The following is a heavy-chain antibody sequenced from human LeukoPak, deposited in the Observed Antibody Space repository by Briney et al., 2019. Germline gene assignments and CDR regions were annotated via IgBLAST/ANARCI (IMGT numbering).Heavy chain of an antibody. D-gene: IGHD3-10*01. J-gene: IGHJ4*02. V-gene: IGHV4-59*12. CDR2: ISDIGSI. CDR3: ARGIDPTYYYGSGSKYYFDY. Sequence: SETLSLTCTVSGGSISSYYWSWIRQPPGKGLEWIAYISDIGSINYNPSLKSRVTISLDTSKNQFSLKLSSVTAADTAVYYCARGIDPTYYYGSGSKYYFDYWGQGTLVTVSS. CDR1: GGSISSYY.